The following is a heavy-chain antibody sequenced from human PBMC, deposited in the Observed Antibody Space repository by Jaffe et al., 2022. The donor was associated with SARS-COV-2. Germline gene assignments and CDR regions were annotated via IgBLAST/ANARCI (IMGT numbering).Heavy chain of an antibody. CDR2: ISASGGST. J-gene: IGHJ4*02. CDR1: GFTFSSYV. CDR3: ALSRGETSNSWEGYFDF. V-gene: IGHV3-23*01. Sequence: EVQLLESGGGLVQPGGSLRLSCAASGFTFSSYVINWVRQAPGKGLEWVSAISASGGSTFYAASVKGRFAISRDNSKNTLFLQMNSLRAEDTALYYCALSRGETSNSWEGYFDFWGQGTLVTVSS. D-gene: IGHD6-13*01.